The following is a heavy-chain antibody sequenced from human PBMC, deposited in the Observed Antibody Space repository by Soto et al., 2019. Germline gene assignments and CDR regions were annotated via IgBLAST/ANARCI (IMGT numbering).Heavy chain of an antibody. J-gene: IGHJ4*02. CDR3: ATSITFARDY. CDR2: INAGNGNT. D-gene: IGHD1-20*01. CDR1: GYTFTSYA. Sequence: QVQLVQSGAEVKKPGASVKVSCKASGYTFTSYAMHWVRQAPGQRLEWMGGINAGNGNTKYSQKFQGRVTITRDTAASTAYMTLTSLRSEHTAVYYFATSITFARDYWSQGPLVTLSS. V-gene: IGHV1-3*01.